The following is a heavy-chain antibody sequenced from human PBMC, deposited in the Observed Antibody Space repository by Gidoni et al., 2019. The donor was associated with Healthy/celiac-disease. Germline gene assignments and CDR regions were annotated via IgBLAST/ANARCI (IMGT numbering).Heavy chain of an antibody. D-gene: IGHD2-2*01. J-gene: IGHJ6*02. CDR1: GFTFSRSS. CDR2: ISYDGSNK. Sequence: QVQLVESGGGLVQPGRSLRLSCAASGFTFSRSSIHSVRQAPGKGMEWVAVISYDGSNKYYADSVKGRFTISRDNSKNTLYLQMNSLRAEDTAVYYCARDADCSSTSCYHYYYYYGMDVWGQGTTVTVSS. V-gene: IGHV3-30*04. CDR3: ARDADCSSTSCYHYYYYYGMDV.